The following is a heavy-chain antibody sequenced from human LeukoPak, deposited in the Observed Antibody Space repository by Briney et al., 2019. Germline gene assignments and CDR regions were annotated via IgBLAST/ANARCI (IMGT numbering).Heavy chain of an antibody. CDR1: GGSLIGYY. CDR2: INHSGST. J-gene: IGHJ4*02. D-gene: IGHD6-13*01. CDR3: ARGSVAAAYTY. Sequence: PSETLSLTCAVYGGSLIGYYWSWIRQPPGRGLEWIGEINHSGSTKYNPSLKSRVTISVDTSRNQFSLKLSSVTAADTAVYYCARGSVAAAYTYWGQGTLVTVSS. V-gene: IGHV4-34*01.